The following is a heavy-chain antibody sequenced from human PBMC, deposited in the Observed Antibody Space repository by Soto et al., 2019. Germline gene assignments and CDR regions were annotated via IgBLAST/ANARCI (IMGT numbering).Heavy chain of an antibody. V-gene: IGHV3-20*01. D-gene: IGHD3-9*01. CDR1: GFTFDDYG. CDR2: INWNGGST. Sequence: GGSLRLSCAASGFTFDDYGMSWVRQAPGKGLEWVSGINWNGGSTGYADSVKGRFTISRDNAKNSLYLQMNSLRAEDTALYHCARVLKSWESYYDILTGYYSSGWFDPWGQGTLVTVSS. J-gene: IGHJ5*02. CDR3: ARVLKSWESYYDILTGYYSSGWFDP.